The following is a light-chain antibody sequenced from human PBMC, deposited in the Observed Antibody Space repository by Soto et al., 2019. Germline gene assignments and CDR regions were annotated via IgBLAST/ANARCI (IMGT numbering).Light chain of an antibody. V-gene: IGLV1-40*01. Sequence: QSVLTQPPSVSGAQGRGSPSPALGAAPTSGAGYDVHWYQQLPGTAPKLLIYGNSNRPSGVPDRFSGSKSGTSASLAITGLRAEDEADYYCQSYDSSLSGWVFGGGTKLTVL. CDR2: GNS. J-gene: IGLJ3*02. CDR1: APTSGAGYD. CDR3: QSYDSSLSGWV.